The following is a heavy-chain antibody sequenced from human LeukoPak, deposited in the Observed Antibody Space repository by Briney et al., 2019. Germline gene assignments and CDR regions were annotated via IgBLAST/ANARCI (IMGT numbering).Heavy chain of an antibody. D-gene: IGHD3-22*01. J-gene: IGHJ4*02. CDR2: IIPLLGTA. CDR3: ASNTNYYENTGHYVFDS. CDR1: GGTFSTYA. V-gene: IGHV1-69*01. Sequence: VKVSCKATGGTFSTYAISWVRQAPGQGLEWMGGIIPLLGTANYAQKFQGRLTITADEFTGTAYMELSSLRSEDTAVFYCASNTNYYENTGHYVFDSWGQGTLVTVSS.